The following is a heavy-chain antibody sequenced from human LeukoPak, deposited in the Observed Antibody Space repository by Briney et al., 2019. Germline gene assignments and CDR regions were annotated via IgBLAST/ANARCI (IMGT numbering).Heavy chain of an antibody. CDR3: ARGGDTAMAYYYYGMDV. CDR2: ISAYNGNT. D-gene: IGHD5-18*01. J-gene: IGHJ6*02. V-gene: IGHV1-18*01. CDR1: GYTFTSYG. Sequence: GASGKVSCKASGYTFTSYGISWVRQAPGQGLEWMGWISAYNGNTNYAQKLQGRVTMTTDTSTSTAYMELRSLRSDDTAVYYCARGGDTAMAYYYYGMDVWGQGTTVTVSS.